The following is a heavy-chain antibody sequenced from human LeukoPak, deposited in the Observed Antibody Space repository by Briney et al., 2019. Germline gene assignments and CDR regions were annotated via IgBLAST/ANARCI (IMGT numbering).Heavy chain of an antibody. J-gene: IGHJ4*02. D-gene: IGHD3-16*01. V-gene: IGHV4-34*01. CDR2: INHSGST. Sequence: SETLSLTCAVYGGSFSGYYWSWIRQSPGKGLEWIGEINHSGSTNYNPSLKSRVTISVDTSKNQFSLKLSSVTAADTAVYYCARAVTVMPFDYWGQGTLVTVSS. CDR1: GGSFSGYY. CDR3: ARAVTVMPFDY.